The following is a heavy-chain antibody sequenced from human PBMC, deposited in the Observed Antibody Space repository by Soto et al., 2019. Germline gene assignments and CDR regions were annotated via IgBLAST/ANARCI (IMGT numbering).Heavy chain of an antibody. Sequence: QVQVVQSGPEVKKPGASVTVSCKASGYTFTSYFIHWVRQAPGQGLEWMAIINPDTGDTNFAQNFQGRVAVTRDTSTSTVNMDLSSLRSEDTAIYYCARGTVTLFDYWGQGTVVTVSS. J-gene: IGHJ4*02. V-gene: IGHV1-46*01. CDR3: ARGTVTLFDY. CDR2: INPDTGDT. CDR1: GYTFTSYF.